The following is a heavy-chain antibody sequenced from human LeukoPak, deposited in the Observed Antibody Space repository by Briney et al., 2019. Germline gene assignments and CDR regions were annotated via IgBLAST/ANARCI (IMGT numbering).Heavy chain of an antibody. Sequence: ASVKVSCKASGGTFTSYDINWVRQATGQGLEWMGWMNPNSGNTGYAQKFQGRVTITRNTSISTAYIELSSLRSEDTAVYYCARSPIVVVPAAAFYIDYWGQGTLVTVSS. V-gene: IGHV1-8*03. CDR1: GGTFTSYD. CDR2: MNPNSGNT. D-gene: IGHD2-2*01. CDR3: ARSPIVVVPAAAFYIDY. J-gene: IGHJ4*02.